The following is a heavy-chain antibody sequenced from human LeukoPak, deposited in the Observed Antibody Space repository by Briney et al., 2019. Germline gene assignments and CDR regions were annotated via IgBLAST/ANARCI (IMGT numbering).Heavy chain of an antibody. CDR3: ARGRIVATYYYYGMDV. CDR1: GYTFTGYY. Sequence: ASVTASCKASGYTFTGYYMHWVRQAPGQGLEWMGWINPNSGGTNYAQKFQGWVTMTRDTSISTAYMELSRLRSDDTAVYYCARGRIVATYYYYGMDVWGQGTTVTVSS. V-gene: IGHV1-2*04. D-gene: IGHD5-12*01. J-gene: IGHJ6*02. CDR2: INPNSGGT.